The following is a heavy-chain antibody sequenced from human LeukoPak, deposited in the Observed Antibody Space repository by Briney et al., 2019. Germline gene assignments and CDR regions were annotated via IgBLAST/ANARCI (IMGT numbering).Heavy chain of an antibody. V-gene: IGHV3-23*01. Sequence: GGSLRLSCVASGFSFSSSAMSWVRQAPGKGLEWVSAISGSGGSTYYADSVKGRFTISRDNSKNTLYLQMNSLRAEDTAVYYCAKEGQGYCSGGSCFDYWGQGTLVTVSS. CDR1: GFSFSSSA. CDR2: ISGSGGST. D-gene: IGHD2-15*01. J-gene: IGHJ4*02. CDR3: AKEGQGYCSGGSCFDY.